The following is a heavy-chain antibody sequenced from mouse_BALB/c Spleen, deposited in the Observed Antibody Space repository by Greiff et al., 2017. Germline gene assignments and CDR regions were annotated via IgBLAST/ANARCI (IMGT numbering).Heavy chain of an antibody. CDR1: GFTFSSYA. CDR3: AREYYGDY. V-gene: IGHV5-6-5*01. Sequence: EVMLVESGGGLVKPGGSLKLSCAASGFTFSSYAMSWVRQTPEKRLEWVASISSGGSTYYPDSVKGRFTISRDNARNILYLQMSSLRSEDTAMYYCAREYYGDYWGQGTTLTVSS. CDR2: ISSGGST. J-gene: IGHJ2*01.